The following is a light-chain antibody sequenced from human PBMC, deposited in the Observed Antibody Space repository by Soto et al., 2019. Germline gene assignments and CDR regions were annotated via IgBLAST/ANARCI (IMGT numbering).Light chain of an antibody. CDR3: LHYSTYPLT. J-gene: IGKJ4*01. CDR1: YKIDSW. V-gene: IGKV1-5*03. Sequence: DIQMTQSPSTLSASVGDRVTITCRASYKIDSWLAWFQQKPGKAPKLLIYKASTVESGVPSRFSGSGSGTEFTLTISSLQTDEFASYYCLHYSTYPLTFGGGTRVDI. CDR2: KAS.